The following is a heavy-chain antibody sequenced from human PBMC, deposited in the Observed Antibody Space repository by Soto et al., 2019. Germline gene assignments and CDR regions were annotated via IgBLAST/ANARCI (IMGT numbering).Heavy chain of an antibody. D-gene: IGHD3-9*01. CDR2: INHSGST. CDR3: ARGNLRGLRYFDWPVATNYFDY. V-gene: IGHV4-34*01. J-gene: IGHJ4*02. Sequence: SETLSLTCAVYGGSFSGYYWSWIRQPPGKGLEWIGEINHSGSTNYNPSLKSRVTISVDTSKNQFSLKLSSVTAADTAVYYCARGNLRGLRYFDWPVATNYFDYWGQGTLVTVSS. CDR1: GGSFSGYY.